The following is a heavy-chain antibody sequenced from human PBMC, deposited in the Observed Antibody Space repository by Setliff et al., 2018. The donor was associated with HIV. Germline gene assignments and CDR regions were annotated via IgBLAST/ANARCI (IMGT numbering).Heavy chain of an antibody. CDR2: ISAYNGNT. CDR3: ARILVGVDDAFDV. V-gene: IGHV1-18*01. Sequence: ASVKVSCKASGYTFTNYGISWVRQAPGQGLEWMGWISAYNGNTNYAQKLQDRVTMTTDTSTSTAYMELRSLRSDDTAVYYCARILVGVDDAFDVWGQGTMVTVSS. J-gene: IGHJ3*01. CDR1: GYTFTNYG. D-gene: IGHD1-26*01.